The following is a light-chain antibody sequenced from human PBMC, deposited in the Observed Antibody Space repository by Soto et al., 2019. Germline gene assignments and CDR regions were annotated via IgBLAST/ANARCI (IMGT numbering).Light chain of an antibody. V-gene: IGKV3-20*01. J-gene: IGKJ4*01. CDR1: QSVSSSY. CDR2: GAS. CDR3: QQYGSSPLT. Sequence: EIVVTQSPGTLSLSPGERATLSCRASQSVSSSYLAWYQQKPGQAPRLLIYGASSKATGTPDKFSGSGSGTDFPLTISKLETEDFAVYYCQQYGSSPLTFGGGTQVEIK.